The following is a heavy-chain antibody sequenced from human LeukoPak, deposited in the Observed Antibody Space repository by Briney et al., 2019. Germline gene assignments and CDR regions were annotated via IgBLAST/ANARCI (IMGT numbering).Heavy chain of an antibody. CDR1: GFTFSSYA. J-gene: IGHJ4*02. CDR3: ASGYSSGWYVY. Sequence: GGSLRLSCAASGFTFSSYAMSWVRQAPGKGLEWVSAISGSGGSTYYADSVKGRFTISRDNSKNTLYLQMNSLRAEDTAVYYCASGYSSGWYVYWGQGTLVTVSS. V-gene: IGHV3-23*01. CDR2: ISGSGGST. D-gene: IGHD6-19*01.